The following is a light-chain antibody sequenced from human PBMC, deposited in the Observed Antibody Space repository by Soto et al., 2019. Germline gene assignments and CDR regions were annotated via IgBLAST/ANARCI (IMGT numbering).Light chain of an antibody. CDR2: GNS. CDR3: QSYDSSLSGYV. CDR1: SSNIGSGYD. Sequence: QSVLTQPPSVSGAPGQRVTISCTGSSSNIGSGYDVHWYQQFPGTAPKLLIYGNSNRPSGVPDRFSGSQSGTSASLAITGLQAEDEADYYCQSYDSSLSGYVFGTGTKVTVL. V-gene: IGLV1-40*01. J-gene: IGLJ1*01.